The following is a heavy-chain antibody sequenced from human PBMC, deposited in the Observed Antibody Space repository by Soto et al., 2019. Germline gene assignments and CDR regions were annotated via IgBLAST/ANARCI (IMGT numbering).Heavy chain of an antibody. D-gene: IGHD2-15*01. V-gene: IGHV1-3*01. Sequence: EASVKVSCKASGYTFTSYAMHWVRQAPGQRLEWMGWINAGNGNTKYSQKFQGRVTITRDTSASTAYMELSSLRSEDTAVYYCARDPLLPASPYYYYGMDVWGQGTTVTVSS. CDR1: GYTFTSYA. CDR3: ARDPLLPASPYYYYGMDV. J-gene: IGHJ6*02. CDR2: INAGNGNT.